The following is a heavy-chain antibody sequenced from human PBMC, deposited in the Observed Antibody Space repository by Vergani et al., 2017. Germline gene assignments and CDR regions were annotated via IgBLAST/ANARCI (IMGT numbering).Heavy chain of an antibody. CDR3: ARWGNEKRLDS. V-gene: IGHV3-33*01. Sequence: QVQLVESEGGVVQPGRSLTLSCVASGFTFSSHGMHWVRQATGKGLEWVAVIWYDGSNKYYGDSVKGRFTISRDNSKNTLYLQMNSLRVEDTAVYYCARWGNEKRLDSWGQGTLVTVSS. J-gene: IGHJ5*01. D-gene: IGHD1-1*01. CDR2: IWYDGSNK. CDR1: GFTFSSHG.